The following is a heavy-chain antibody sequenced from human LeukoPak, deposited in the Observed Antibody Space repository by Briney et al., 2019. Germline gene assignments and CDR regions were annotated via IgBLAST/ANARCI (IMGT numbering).Heavy chain of an antibody. CDR1: GGTFSSYA. CDR3: ARVLASSGSYYDWFDP. J-gene: IGHJ5*02. D-gene: IGHD1-26*01. V-gene: IGHV1-69*05. CDR2: IIPIFGTA. Sequence: ASVKVSCKASGGTFSSYAISWVRQAPGQGLEWMGGIIPIFGTANYARKFQGRVTITTDESTSTAYMELSSLRSEDTAVYYCARVLASSGSYYDWFDPWGQGTLVTVSS.